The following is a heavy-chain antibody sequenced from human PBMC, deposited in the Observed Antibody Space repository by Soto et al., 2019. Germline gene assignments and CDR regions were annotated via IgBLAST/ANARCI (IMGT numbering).Heavy chain of an antibody. CDR2: IYYSGST. J-gene: IGHJ5*02. D-gene: IGHD6-13*01. Sequence: QVQLQESGPGLVKPSQTLSLTCTVSGGSISSGDYYWSWIRQPPGKGLEWIGYIYYSGSTYYNPSLKSRVTISVDTSKNQSSLKLSSVTAADTAVYYCARVPYSSRWYVGWFDPWGQGTLVTVSS. CDR1: GGSISSGDYY. V-gene: IGHV4-30-4*01. CDR3: ARVPYSSRWYVGWFDP.